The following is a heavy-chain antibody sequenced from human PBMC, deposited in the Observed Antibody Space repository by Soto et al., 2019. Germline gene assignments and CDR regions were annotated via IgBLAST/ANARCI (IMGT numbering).Heavy chain of an antibody. Sequence: ASVKVSCKASGYTFTSYDINWVRQAPGKGLEWMGGFDPEDGETIYAQKFQGRVTMTEDTSTDTAYMELSSLRSEDTAVYYCATTSGFDYWGQGTLVTVSS. D-gene: IGHD3-10*01. CDR2: FDPEDGET. CDR3: ATTSGFDY. V-gene: IGHV1-24*01. J-gene: IGHJ4*02. CDR1: GYTFTSYD.